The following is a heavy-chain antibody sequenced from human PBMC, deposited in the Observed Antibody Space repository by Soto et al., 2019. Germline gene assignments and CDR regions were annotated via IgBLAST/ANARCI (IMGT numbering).Heavy chain of an antibody. CDR3: AKGSTGTTLGYYYGMDV. CDR1: GGTFSSYA. V-gene: IGHV1-69*13. CDR2: IIPIFGTA. D-gene: IGHD1-1*01. Sequence: ASVKVSCKASGGTFSSYAISWVRQAPGQGLEWMGGIIPIFGTANYAQKFQGRVTITADESTSTAYMELSSLRSEDTAVYYCAKGSTGTTLGYYYGMDVWGQGTTVTVSS. J-gene: IGHJ6*02.